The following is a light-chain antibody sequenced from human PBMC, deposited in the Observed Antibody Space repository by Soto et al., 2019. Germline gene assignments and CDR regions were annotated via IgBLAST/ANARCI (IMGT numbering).Light chain of an antibody. J-gene: IGKJ4*01. Sequence: EIVLTQSPATLSLSPGERATLSCRASQSGSCYLAWYQQKPGQAPRLLMYDASNMATGIPARFSGSGSGTDFTLTISSLEPEDFAVYYCQQRSNWPSTFGGGTKVEIK. V-gene: IGKV3-11*01. CDR3: QQRSNWPST. CDR2: DAS. CDR1: QSGSCY.